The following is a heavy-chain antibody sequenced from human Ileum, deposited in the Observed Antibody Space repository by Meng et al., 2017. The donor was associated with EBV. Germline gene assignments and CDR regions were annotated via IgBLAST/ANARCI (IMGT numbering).Heavy chain of an antibody. D-gene: IGHD5-12*01. CDR1: SGSVSSGDYH. CDR3: AGGRAGYGGYKT. Sequence: HVLLLGSAPGLVKPSETLSLPCTVSSGSVSSGDYHWSWIRQPPGKGLEWIGYILSGSTNYDPSLTNRVTISVDTSKNHFSLKLTSVTAADTAVYYCAGGRAGYGGYKTWGQGTLVTVSS. V-gene: IGHV4-61*03. CDR2: ILSGST. J-gene: IGHJ4*02.